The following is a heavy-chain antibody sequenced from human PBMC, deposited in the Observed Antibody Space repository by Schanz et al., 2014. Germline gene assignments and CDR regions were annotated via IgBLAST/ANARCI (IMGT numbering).Heavy chain of an antibody. D-gene: IGHD6-19*01. V-gene: IGHV1-18*01. CDR1: GYDFHIYA. J-gene: IGHJ2*01. Sequence: QILLVQPGPEVKKPGASVTVSCKASGYDFHIYAYSWVRQAPGQGPEWIGWISGYTGDTKYAQKFQHRVNMTTDRTTSTVYMELRSLRFDDTAVYFCARLSVAGRPHVNYWYFDLWGRGTLVTVSS. CDR3: ARLSVAGRPHVNYWYFDL. CDR2: ISGYTGDT.